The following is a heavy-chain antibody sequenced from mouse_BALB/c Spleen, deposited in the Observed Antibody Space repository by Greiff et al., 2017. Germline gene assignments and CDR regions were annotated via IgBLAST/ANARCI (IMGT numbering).Heavy chain of an antibody. V-gene: IGHV5-6*01. CDR3: ARYDGYFDY. J-gene: IGHJ2*01. Sequence: EVKLMESGGDLVKPGGSLKLSCAASGFTFSSYGMSWVRQTPDKRLEWVATISSGGSYTYYPDSVKGRFTISRDNAKNTLYLQMSSLKSEDTAMYYCARYDGYFDYWGQGTTLTVSS. CDR2: ISSGGSYT. CDR1: GFTFSSYG. D-gene: IGHD2-3*01.